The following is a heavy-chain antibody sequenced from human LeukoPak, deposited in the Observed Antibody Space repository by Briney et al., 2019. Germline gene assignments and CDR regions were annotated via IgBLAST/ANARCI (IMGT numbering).Heavy chain of an antibody. CDR1: GYSISSGYY. CDR2: IYHSGST. J-gene: IGHJ4*02. D-gene: IGHD6-19*01. V-gene: IGHV4-38-2*02. Sequence: SETLSLTCTISGYSISSGYYWGWIRQPPGKGLEWIGSIYHSGSTYYNPSLKSRVAISLDTSENQFSLKLSSVTAADTAVYYCARDLYSSGWGYFDYWGQGTLVTVSS. CDR3: ARDLYSSGWGYFDY.